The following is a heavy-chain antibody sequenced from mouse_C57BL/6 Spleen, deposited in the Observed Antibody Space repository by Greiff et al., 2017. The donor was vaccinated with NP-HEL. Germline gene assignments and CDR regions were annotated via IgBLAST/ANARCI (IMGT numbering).Heavy chain of an antibody. CDR2: IGPGSGST. Sequence: VQLQQSLAQLVKPGASVKISCKASGYTFTDYYINWVKQRPGQGLEWIGKIGPGSGSTYYNEKFKGKATLTADKSSSTAYMQLSSLTSEDSAVYFCARTTMITTDWYFDVWGTGTTVTVSS. V-gene: IGHV1-77*01. CDR3: ARTTMITTDWYFDV. D-gene: IGHD2-4*01. J-gene: IGHJ1*03. CDR1: GYTFTDYY.